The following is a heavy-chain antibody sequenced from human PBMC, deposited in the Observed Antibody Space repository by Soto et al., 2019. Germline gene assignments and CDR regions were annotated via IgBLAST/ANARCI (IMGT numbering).Heavy chain of an antibody. D-gene: IGHD2-2*01. V-gene: IGHV5-51*01. CDR3: ATYQDPYYYGMDV. CDR1: RYTFTSYW. Sequence: PGESLKISCKGSRYTFTSYWIGWVRQMPGKGLEWMGIIYPGDSDTKYSPSFEGQVTVSVDKSISTAYLQWSSLKASDTAMYYCATYQDPYYYGMDVWGQGTTVTVSS. J-gene: IGHJ6*02. CDR2: IYPGDSDT.